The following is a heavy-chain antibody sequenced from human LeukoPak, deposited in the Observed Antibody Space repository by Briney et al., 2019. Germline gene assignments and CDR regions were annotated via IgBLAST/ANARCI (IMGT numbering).Heavy chain of an antibody. CDR1: GGTFSSYA. CDR2: IIPIFGTA. J-gene: IGHJ4*02. Sequence: SVKVSCKASGGTFSSYAISWVRQAPGQGLEWMGRIIPIFGTASYAQKFQGRVTITTDESTSTAYMELSSLRSEDTAVYYCARDDYASSGPADYWGQGTLVIVSS. CDR3: ARDDYASSGPADY. D-gene: IGHD3-22*01. V-gene: IGHV1-69*05.